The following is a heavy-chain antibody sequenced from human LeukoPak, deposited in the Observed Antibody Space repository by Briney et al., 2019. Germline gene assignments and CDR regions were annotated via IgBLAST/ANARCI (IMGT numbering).Heavy chain of an antibody. CDR2: TYYTWST. CDR3: ARLLGGYFAGDAFDV. V-gene: IGHV4-39*02. D-gene: IGHD3-9*01. Sequence: SETLSLTCTVAGGSVASRPHFWAWIRQTPGKGLEWIGTTYYTWSTNYNPSLKSRVTISVDVSRDTFSLNLGSVTAADTAVYYCARLLGGYFAGDAFDVWGQGTMVTVSS. J-gene: IGHJ3*01. CDR1: GGSVASRPHF.